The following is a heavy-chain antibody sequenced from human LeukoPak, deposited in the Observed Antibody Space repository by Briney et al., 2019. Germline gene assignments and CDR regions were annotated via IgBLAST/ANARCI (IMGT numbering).Heavy chain of an antibody. Sequence: ASVKVSCKASGYTFTSYYMHWVRQASGQGLEWMGIINPSGGSTSYAQKFQGRVTMTRDTSTSTVYMELSSLRSEDTAVYYCARNCGDDCYSSDAFDIWGQGTMVTVSS. CDR3: ARNCGDDCYSSDAFDI. CDR2: INPSGGST. V-gene: IGHV1-46*01. J-gene: IGHJ3*02. D-gene: IGHD2-21*02. CDR1: GYTFTSYY.